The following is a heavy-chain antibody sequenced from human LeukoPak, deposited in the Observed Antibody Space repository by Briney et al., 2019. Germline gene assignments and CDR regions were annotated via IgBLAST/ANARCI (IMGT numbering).Heavy chain of an antibody. V-gene: IGHV4-61*02. CDR2: IYTSGST. CDR1: GGSISSSSYY. D-gene: IGHD3-10*01. Sequence: NASETLSLTCTVSGGSISSSSYYWSWIRQPAGKGLEWIGRIYTSGSTNYNPSLKSRVTISVDTSKNQFSLKLSSVTAADTAVYYCARLYGSGSSLYFDYWGQGTLVTVSS. CDR3: ARLYGSGSSLYFDY. J-gene: IGHJ4*02.